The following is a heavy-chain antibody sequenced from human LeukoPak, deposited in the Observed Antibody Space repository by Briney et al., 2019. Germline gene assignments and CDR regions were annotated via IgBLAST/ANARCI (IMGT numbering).Heavy chain of an antibody. CDR3: ATDISWFET. CDR2: ISPSGST. V-gene: IGHV4-4*07. J-gene: IGHJ5*02. D-gene: IGHD3-3*02. CDR1: GGSIISYY. Sequence: SETLSLTCTISGGSIISYYWSWIRQPAGKGLEWIGRISPSGSTNYNPSLKSRVTMSVDTSKNQFSLKLSSVTAAGTALYYCATDISWFETWGQGTLVTVSS.